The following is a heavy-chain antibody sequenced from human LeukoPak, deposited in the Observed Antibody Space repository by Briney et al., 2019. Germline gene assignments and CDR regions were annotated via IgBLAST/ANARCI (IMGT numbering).Heavy chain of an antibody. Sequence: PGGSLRLSCAASGFTFDDYGMSWVRQAPGKGLEWVSGINWNGGSTGYADSVKGRFTISRDNAKNSLYLQMNSLRAEGTALYYCARDFYGSGSLKFDYWGQGTLVTVSS. CDR2: INWNGGST. D-gene: IGHD3-10*01. CDR1: GFTFDDYG. J-gene: IGHJ4*02. CDR3: ARDFYGSGSLKFDY. V-gene: IGHV3-20*04.